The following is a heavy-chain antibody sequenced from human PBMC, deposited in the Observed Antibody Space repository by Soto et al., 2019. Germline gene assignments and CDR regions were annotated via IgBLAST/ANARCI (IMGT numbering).Heavy chain of an antibody. V-gene: IGHV3-9*01. CDR2: ITWNGVAM. J-gene: IGHJ6*03. D-gene: IGHD1-1*01. CDR1: GFTFEDYA. CDR3: AKSFVAIRHLYQYMDG. Sequence: EVQLVESGGGLVQPGGSLRLSCAASGFTFEDYAMHWVRQTPGKGLEWVSGITWNGVAMGYAASVQGRFTISRDDAQNSLFRQMNSLRPEVTALYYCAKSFVAIRHLYQYMDGWGKGTTVTVSS.